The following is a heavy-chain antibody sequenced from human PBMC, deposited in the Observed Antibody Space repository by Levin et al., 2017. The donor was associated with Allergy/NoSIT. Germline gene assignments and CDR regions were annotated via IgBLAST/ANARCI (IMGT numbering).Heavy chain of an antibody. CDR2: INSNDGST. D-gene: IGHD3-10*01. V-gene: IGHV1-46*01. J-gene: IGHJ6*02. CDR3: ARDWSLDGTSYGSGTSVSYHFYGMDV. CDR1: GYTFTTYH. Sequence: ASVKVSCKASGYTFTTYHMHWVRQAPGQGLEWLGIINSNDGSTAYAQSFQGRITIARDTSTSTVYMELSSLRSEDTAVYYCARDWSLDGTSYGSGTSVSYHFYGMDVWGQGTTVTVSS.